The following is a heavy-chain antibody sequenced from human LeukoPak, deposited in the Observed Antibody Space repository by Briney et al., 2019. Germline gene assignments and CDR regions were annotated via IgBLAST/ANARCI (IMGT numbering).Heavy chain of an antibody. Sequence: GGSLRLSCAASGFTFSSYSMNWVRQAPGKGLEWVSYISSSSSTIYYADSVKGRFTISRDNAKNSLYLQMNSLRAEDTAVYYCAKEQTGYCSGGSCPTLPYWGQGTLVTVSS. J-gene: IGHJ4*02. D-gene: IGHD2-15*01. CDR1: GFTFSSYS. V-gene: IGHV3-48*04. CDR3: AKEQTGYCSGGSCPTLPY. CDR2: ISSSSSTI.